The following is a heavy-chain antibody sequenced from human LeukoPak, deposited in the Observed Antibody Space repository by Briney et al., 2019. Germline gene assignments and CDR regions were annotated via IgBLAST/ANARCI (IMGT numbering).Heavy chain of an antibody. CDR2: IYHSGST. CDR3: ARDIYYGSGSYYKGWFDP. CDR1: GYFISSGYY. D-gene: IGHD3-10*01. Sequence: SETLSLTCTVSGYFISSGYYWGWIRQPPGKGLEWIGSIYHSGSTHYNPSLKSRVTISVDTSKNQFSLKLSSVTAADTAVYYCARDIYYGSGSYYKGWFDPWGQGTLVTVSS. J-gene: IGHJ5*02. V-gene: IGHV4-38-2*02.